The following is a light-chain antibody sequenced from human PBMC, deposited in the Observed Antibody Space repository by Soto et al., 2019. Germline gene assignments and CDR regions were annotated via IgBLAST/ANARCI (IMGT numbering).Light chain of an antibody. CDR1: QKISVW. Sequence: DIQMTQSPSTLSASVGDGVTITCRSSQKISVWLAWYQQIPGKAPKFLMYDASSLETGVPSRFSGSGSGTEFTLTIRSMQPDDSATYYCQQYDSSSPTFGQGTKLEIK. CDR3: QQYDSSSPT. J-gene: IGKJ2*01. V-gene: IGKV1-5*01. CDR2: DAS.